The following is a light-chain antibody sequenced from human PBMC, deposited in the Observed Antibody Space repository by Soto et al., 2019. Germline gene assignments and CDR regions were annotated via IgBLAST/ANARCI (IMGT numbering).Light chain of an antibody. V-gene: IGKV3-15*01. CDR1: QSVYNN. J-gene: IGKJ1*01. CDR3: LQYDNWPPWT. Sequence: ESVLTQSPGTLSLSPGERAALSCRASQSVYNNYIAWYQQKPGQAPRLLIYDASTRATGIPARFSGNGSGTEFTLTISSLQSEDFALYYCLQYDNWPPWTFGQGTKVDIK. CDR2: DAS.